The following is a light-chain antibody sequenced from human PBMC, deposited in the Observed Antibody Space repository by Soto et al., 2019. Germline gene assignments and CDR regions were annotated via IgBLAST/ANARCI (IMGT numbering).Light chain of an antibody. J-gene: IGKJ5*01. Sequence: EIVLTQSPATLSFSPGERSTLSCRSSQSLSKSLVWYQQKPGQAPRLLIYDASNRATGIPARFSGSGSGTDFTLTISSLEPEDFAVYYCQQRSNWPPITFGQGTRLEIK. CDR2: DAS. V-gene: IGKV3-11*01. CDR3: QQRSNWPPIT. CDR1: QSLSKS.